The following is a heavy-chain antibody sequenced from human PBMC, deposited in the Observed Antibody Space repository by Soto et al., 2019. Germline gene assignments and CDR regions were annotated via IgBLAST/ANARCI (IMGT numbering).Heavy chain of an antibody. V-gene: IGHV4-34*01. CDR2: INHSGST. D-gene: IGHD6-19*01. J-gene: IGHJ4*02. Sequence: PSETLSLTCAVYGGSFSGYYWSWIRQPPGKGLEWIGEINHSGSTNYNPSLKSRVTISVDTSKNQFSLKLSSVTAADTAVYYCARYARYSSGKLDYWGQGTLVTVSS. CDR1: GGSFSGYY. CDR3: ARYARYSSGKLDY.